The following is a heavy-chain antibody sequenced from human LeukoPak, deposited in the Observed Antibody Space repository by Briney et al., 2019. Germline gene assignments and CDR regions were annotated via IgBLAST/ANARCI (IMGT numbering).Heavy chain of an antibody. Sequence: SETLSLTCTVSGGSISIYYWSWIRQPAGKGLEWIGRIYTSGSTNYNPSLKSRVTMSVDTSKNQFSLKLSSVTAADTAVYYCARDLYYYDSSGYYWFDPWGQGTLVTVSS. CDR1: GGSISIYY. CDR3: ARDLYYYDSSGYYWFDP. D-gene: IGHD3-22*01. J-gene: IGHJ5*02. CDR2: IYTSGST. V-gene: IGHV4-4*07.